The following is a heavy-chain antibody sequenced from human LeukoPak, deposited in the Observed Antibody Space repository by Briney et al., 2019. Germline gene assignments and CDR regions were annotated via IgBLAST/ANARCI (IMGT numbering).Heavy chain of an antibody. CDR3: ARVADCSSTSCSTYYYYYMDV. CDR2: VNPNSGNT. CDR1: GYTFTSYD. V-gene: IGHV1-8*01. Sequence: ASVKVSCKASGYTFTSYDINWVRQATGQGVEWMGWVNPNSGNTGYAQKFQGRVTMTRNTSISTAYMELSSLRSEDTAVYYCARVADCSSTSCSTYYYYYMDVWGKGTTVTVSS. J-gene: IGHJ6*03. D-gene: IGHD2-2*02.